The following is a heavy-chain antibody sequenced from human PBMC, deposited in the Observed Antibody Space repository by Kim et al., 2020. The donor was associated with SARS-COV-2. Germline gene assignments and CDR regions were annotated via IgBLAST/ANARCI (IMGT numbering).Heavy chain of an antibody. CDR1: GYTFTSYA. D-gene: IGHD1-26*01. V-gene: IGHV1-3*01. J-gene: IGHJ4*02. Sequence: ASVKVSCKASGYTFTSYAMHWVRQAPGQRLEWMGWINAGNSNTKYSQKFQGRVTITRDTSASTAYMELSSLRSEDTAVYYCARGGIVGALDYWGQGTLVTVSS. CDR2: INAGNSNT. CDR3: ARGGIVGALDY.